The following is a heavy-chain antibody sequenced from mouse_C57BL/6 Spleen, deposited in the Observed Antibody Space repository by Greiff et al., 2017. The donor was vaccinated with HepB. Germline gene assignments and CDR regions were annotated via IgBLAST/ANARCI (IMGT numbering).Heavy chain of an antibody. J-gene: IGHJ4*01. V-gene: IGHV5-9-1*02. CDR1: GFTFSSYA. Sequence: KLVESGEGLVKPGGSLKLSCAASGFTFSSYAMSWVRQTPEKRLEWVAYISSGGDYIYYADTVKGRFTISRDNARNTLYLQMSSLKSEDTAMYYCTREGITTVVAPYYYAMDYWGQGTSVTVSS. CDR3: TREGITTVVAPYYYAMDY. CDR2: ISSGGDYI. D-gene: IGHD1-1*01.